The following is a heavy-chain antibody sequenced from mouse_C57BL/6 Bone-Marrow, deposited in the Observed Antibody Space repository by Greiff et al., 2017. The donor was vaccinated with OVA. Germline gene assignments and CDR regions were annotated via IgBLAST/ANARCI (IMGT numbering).Heavy chain of an antibody. CDR2: IDPEDGEP. CDR3: APTTVVADWYVDV. Sequence: EVQLQLSGAELVKPGASVKLSCTASGFNIKDYYMHWVKQRTEQGLEWIGRIDPEDGEPKYAPKFQGKATITADTSSNTAYLQLSSLTSEDTAVYYCAPTTVVADWYVDVWGTGTTVTGSS. V-gene: IGHV14-2*01. D-gene: IGHD1-1*01. CDR1: GFNIKDYY. J-gene: IGHJ1*03.